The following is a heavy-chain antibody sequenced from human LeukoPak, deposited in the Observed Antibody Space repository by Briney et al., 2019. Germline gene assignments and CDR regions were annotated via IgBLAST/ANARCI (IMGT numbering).Heavy chain of an antibody. J-gene: IGHJ4*02. CDR3: AKDVIVGATNTLDY. CDR2: ISGSGGST. V-gene: IGHV3-23*01. Sequence: GGSLRLSCAASGFTFSYYAMSWVRQAPGTGMEWVSAISGSGGSTYYADSVRGRFTISRDNSKNTLYLQMNSLRAEDTAVYYCAKDVIVGATNTLDYWAREPWSPSPQ. D-gene: IGHD1-26*01. CDR1: GFTFSYYA.